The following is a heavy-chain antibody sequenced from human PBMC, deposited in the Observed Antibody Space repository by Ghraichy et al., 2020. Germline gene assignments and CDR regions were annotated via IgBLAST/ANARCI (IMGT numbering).Heavy chain of an antibody. CDR1: GFTFSNAW. CDR3: TTGLDYYYYYGMDV. V-gene: IGHV3-15*07. D-gene: IGHD6-6*01. CDR2: IKSKTDGGTT. Sequence: GGSLRLSCAASGFTFSNAWMNWVRQAPGKGLEWVGRIKSKTDGGTTDYAAPVKGRFTISRDDSKNTLYLQMNSLKTEDIAVYYCTTGLDYYYYYGMDVWGQGTTVTVSS. J-gene: IGHJ6*02.